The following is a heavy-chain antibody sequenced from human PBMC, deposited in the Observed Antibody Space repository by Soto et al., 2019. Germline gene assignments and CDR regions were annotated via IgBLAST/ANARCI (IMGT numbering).Heavy chain of an antibody. CDR3: ASYLLTPFDY. CDR2: INSDGSST. D-gene: IGHD1-26*01. V-gene: IGHV3-74*01. CDR1: GFIFSSYW. Sequence: EVQLVESGGGLVQPGGSLRLSCAASGFIFSSYWMHWGRQAPGKGLVWVSRINSDGSSTSYADSVKGRFTISRDNAKNTLYLPMNSLRAEDTAVYYCASYLLTPFDYWGQGTLVTVSS. J-gene: IGHJ4*02.